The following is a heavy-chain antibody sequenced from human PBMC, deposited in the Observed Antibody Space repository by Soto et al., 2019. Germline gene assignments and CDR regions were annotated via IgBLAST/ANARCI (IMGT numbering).Heavy chain of an antibody. CDR1: GFTFSSYA. CDR3: AREDILGVRSFDY. J-gene: IGHJ4*02. Sequence: EVQLLESGGGLVQPGGSLRLSCAASGFTFSSYAMSWVRQAPAEGLEWVSVMSGTGGTTYYAGSVKGRFTISRDNSKNTLYLQMSSLRDEDTAVYYCAREDILGVRSFDYWGQGTLVTVSS. V-gene: IGHV3-23*01. CDR2: MSGTGGTT. D-gene: IGHD3-9*01.